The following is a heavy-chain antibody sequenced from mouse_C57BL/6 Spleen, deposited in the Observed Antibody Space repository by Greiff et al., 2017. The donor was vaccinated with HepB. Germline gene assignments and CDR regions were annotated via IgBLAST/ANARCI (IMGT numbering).Heavy chain of an antibody. CDR3: ARAYYGSSSGYFDV. CDR1: GYTFTDYN. Sequence: VQLQQSGPELVKPGASVKIPCKASGYTFTDYNMDWVKQSHGKSLEWIGDINPNNGGTIYNQKFKGKATLTVDKSSSTAYMELRSLTSEDTAVYYCARAYYGSSSGYFDVWGTGTTVTVSS. V-gene: IGHV1-18*01. CDR2: INPNNGGT. D-gene: IGHD1-1*01. J-gene: IGHJ1*03.